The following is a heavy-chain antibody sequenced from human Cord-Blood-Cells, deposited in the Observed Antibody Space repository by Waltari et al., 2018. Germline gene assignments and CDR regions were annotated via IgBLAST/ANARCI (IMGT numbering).Heavy chain of an antibody. CDR3: ARVVPAATYYYYYMDV. D-gene: IGHD2-2*01. CDR1: GGTFSSYA. Sequence: QVQLVQSGAEVKKPGSSVKVSCKASGGTFSSYAISWVRQAPGQGLEWMGRIIPILGIANYAQKFQGRVTITADKSTSTAYMELSSLRSEDTAVYYCARVVPAATYYYYYMDVWGKGTTVTVSS. CDR2: IIPILGIA. J-gene: IGHJ6*03. V-gene: IGHV1-69*09.